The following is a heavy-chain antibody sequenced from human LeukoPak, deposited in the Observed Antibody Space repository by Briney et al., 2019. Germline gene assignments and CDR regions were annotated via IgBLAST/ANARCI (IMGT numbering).Heavy chain of an antibody. D-gene: IGHD1-1*01. CDR3: AQTHGSGFFDY. Sequence: GRALRLSCPASGFTFSSYAMSWVRQAPGKGREWVSSISGSGGSTYYADSVKGRFTISRDNSTNTLYLQMNSLRAKDTALYYTAQTHGSGFFDYWGQGELVTVSS. CDR1: GFTFSSYA. CDR2: ISGSGGST. J-gene: IGHJ4*02. V-gene: IGHV3-23*01.